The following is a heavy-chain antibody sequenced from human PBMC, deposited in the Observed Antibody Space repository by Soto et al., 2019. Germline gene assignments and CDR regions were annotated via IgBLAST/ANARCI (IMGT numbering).Heavy chain of an antibody. V-gene: IGHV1-18*04. Sequence: QVQLEQSGPEEMKSGASVRISCKASGYSFTTYDITWVRQAPGQGPEWMGWIITKSANTNNSDKFRGRVRLTTDTSTSTAYMDERRLTSEDTTIYSCATFTTGTIHFNIWGQGTLITVSS. J-gene: IGHJ4*02. CDR3: ATFTTGTIHFNI. CDR1: GYSFTTYD. D-gene: IGHD1-1*01. CDR2: IITKSANT.